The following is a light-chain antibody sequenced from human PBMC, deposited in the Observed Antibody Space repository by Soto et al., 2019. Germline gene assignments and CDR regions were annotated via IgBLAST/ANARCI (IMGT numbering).Light chain of an antibody. J-gene: IGKJ4*01. CDR1: QSIGDY. CDR2: DGS. V-gene: IGKV3-11*01. CDR3: QQRSAWPLT. Sequence: IVLTQSPATLSLSPGEGATLSCSASQSIGDYVAWFQQKPGQAPRLLIYDGSNRAVGIPARFSGSASGTYSPLTISSLAPEDFAVYYCQQRSAWPLTFGGGTRVEI.